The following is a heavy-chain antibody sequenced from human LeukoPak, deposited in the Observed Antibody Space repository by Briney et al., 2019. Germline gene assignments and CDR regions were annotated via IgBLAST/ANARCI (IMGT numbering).Heavy chain of an antibody. V-gene: IGHV3-23*01. J-gene: IGHJ4*02. CDR2: ITGSGGRA. D-gene: IGHD2-2*01. CDR1: GFTFRSYT. CDR3: AQLGSRYCAGASCYRGY. Sequence: GGSLRLSCAASGFTFRSYTMSWVRQAPGKGLEWVSAITGSGGRASDADSVKGRFTISRDNSKNTLYLQMNSLRAEDTAVYYCAQLGSRYCAGASCYRGYWGQGTLVTVSA.